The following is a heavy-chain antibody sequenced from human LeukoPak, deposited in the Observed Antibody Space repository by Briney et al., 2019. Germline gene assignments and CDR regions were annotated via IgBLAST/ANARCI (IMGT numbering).Heavy chain of an antibody. V-gene: IGHV1-69*05. CDR1: GGTFSSYA. D-gene: IGHD3-3*01. CDR2: IIPIFGTA. J-gene: IGHJ4*02. Sequence: SVKVSCKASGGTFSSYAISWVRQAPGQGLEWMGGIIPIFGTANYAQKFQGRVTITTDQSTSTAYMELSSLRSEDTAVYYCARDGGSSTIFGVVIPYFDYWGQGTLVTVSS. CDR3: ARDGGSSTIFGVVIPYFDY.